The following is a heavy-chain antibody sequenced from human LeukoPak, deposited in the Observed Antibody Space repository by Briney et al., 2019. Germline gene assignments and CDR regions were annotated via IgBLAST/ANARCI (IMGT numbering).Heavy chain of an antibody. D-gene: IGHD5-18*01. CDR3: ARGVGHRGQEHSYVYYFDY. J-gene: IGHJ4*02. CDR2: MNPNSGNT. Sequence: GASVKVSCKASGYTFTSYDINWVRQATGQGLEWMGWMNPNSGNTGYAQKFQGRVTITRDTSISTAYMELSSLRSEDTAVYYCARGVGHRGQEHSYVYYFDYWGQGPLVTVSS. CDR1: GYTFTSYD. V-gene: IGHV1-8*03.